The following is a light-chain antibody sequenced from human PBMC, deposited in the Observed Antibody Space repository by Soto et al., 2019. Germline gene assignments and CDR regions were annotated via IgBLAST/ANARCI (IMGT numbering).Light chain of an antibody. V-gene: IGKV3-11*01. CDR1: QSVSSY. J-gene: IGKJ4*01. CDR2: DAS. CDR3: QQRSNWPLT. Sequence: IVFTQSPATLSLSPGESSTLSVSASQSVSSYLAWYQQKPGQAPRLLIYDASNRATGIPARFSGSGSGTDFTLTISSLEPEDFAVYYCQQRSNWPLTFGGGTKVDIK.